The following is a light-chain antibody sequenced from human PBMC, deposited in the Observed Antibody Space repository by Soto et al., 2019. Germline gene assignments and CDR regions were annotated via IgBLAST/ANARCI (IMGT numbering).Light chain of an antibody. CDR3: GAWDGGLSAFR. CDR1: SSNIGNFF. Sequence: QSLLTQPPSVSAAPGRRVSIFCSGSSSNIGNFFVSWYQQLPGTAPRLLIYDNNDRPSGIPDRFSGSKSGTSATLGITGLQTGDDADYYCGAWDGGLSAFRFGIATKLTVL. V-gene: IGLV1-51*01. CDR2: DNN. J-gene: IGLJ1*01.